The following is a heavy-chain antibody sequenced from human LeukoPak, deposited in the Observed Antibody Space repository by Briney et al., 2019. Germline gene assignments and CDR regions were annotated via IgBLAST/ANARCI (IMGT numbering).Heavy chain of an antibody. CDR2: IYYSGST. CDR1: GGSISSYY. CDR3: ARHGMATDY. D-gene: IGHD5-24*01. J-gene: IGHJ4*02. Sequence: SETLSLTCTVSGGSISSYYWSWIRQPPGKGLEWIGYIYYSGSTSYNPSLKSRVTISVDTSKNQFSLKLSSVTAADTAVYYCARHGMATDYWGQGTLVTVSS. V-gene: IGHV4-59*08.